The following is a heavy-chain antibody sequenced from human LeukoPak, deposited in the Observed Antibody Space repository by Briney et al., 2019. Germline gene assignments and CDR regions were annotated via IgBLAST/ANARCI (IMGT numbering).Heavy chain of an antibody. CDR2: IYTSGST. CDR1: GGSISSGSYD. Sequence: SETLSLTCTVSGGSISSGSYDWSWIRQPAGKGLEWIGRIYTSGSTNYNPSLKSRVTISVDTSKNQFSLKLSSVTAADTAVYYCARGRAAAGSYYFDYWGQGTLVTVSS. CDR3: ARGRAAAGSYYFDY. J-gene: IGHJ4*02. V-gene: IGHV4-61*02. D-gene: IGHD6-13*01.